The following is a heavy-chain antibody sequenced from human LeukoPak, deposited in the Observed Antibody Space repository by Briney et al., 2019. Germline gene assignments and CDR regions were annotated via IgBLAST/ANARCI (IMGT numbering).Heavy chain of an antibody. J-gene: IGHJ4*02. Sequence: PSETLSLTCTVSGGSLSTSRRYWGWLRQPPGKGLEWIGSIYYSGSTYYNPSLKSRVTISVDTSKNQFSLKLNSVTAADTAVYYCARQHDFWSGYYTPPDYCGQGTLVTVSS. CDR1: GGSLSTSRRY. D-gene: IGHD3-3*01. V-gene: IGHV4-39*01. CDR3: ARQHDFWSGYYTPPDY. CDR2: IYYSGST.